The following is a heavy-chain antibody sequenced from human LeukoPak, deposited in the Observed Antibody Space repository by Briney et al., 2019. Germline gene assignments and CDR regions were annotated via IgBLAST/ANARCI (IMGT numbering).Heavy chain of an antibody. CDR1: GGSLTPYY. J-gene: IGHJ4*02. CDR3: ARQLANYFDY. CDR2: INYRGTT. Sequence: SETLSLTCTVSGGSLTPYYWSWIRQPPVNGLEWIGYINYRGTTNYNPSLKGRVTISVDTSKNRFSLQLSSVTATDTAVYYCARQLANYFDYWGQGALVIVSS. V-gene: IGHV4-59*08.